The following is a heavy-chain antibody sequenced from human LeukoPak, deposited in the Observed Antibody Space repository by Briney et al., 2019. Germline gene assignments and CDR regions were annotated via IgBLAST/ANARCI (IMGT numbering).Heavy chain of an antibody. V-gene: IGHV4-39*01. D-gene: IGHD1-26*01. CDR3: ARFKGGTGFDY. J-gene: IGHJ4*02. CDR2: ISSSVKA. Sequence: SETLSLTCAVSGGSITTTDFDWAWIRQPPGQGFGWIATISSSVKAYYYPSLMSRVTIPVDTSKNQFSLDVTSVIAADTGLFYCARFKGGTGFDYWGRGILVIVS. CDR1: GGSITTTDFD.